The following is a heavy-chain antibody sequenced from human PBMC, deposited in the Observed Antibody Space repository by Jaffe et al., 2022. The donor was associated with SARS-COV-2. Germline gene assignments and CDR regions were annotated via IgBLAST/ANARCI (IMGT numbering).Heavy chain of an antibody. CDR3: ARFIVGATTDYFDY. D-gene: IGHD1-26*01. V-gene: IGHV4-39*01. J-gene: IGHJ4*02. CDR2: IYYSGST. CDR1: GGSISSSSYY. Sequence: QLQLQESGPGLVKPSETLSLTCTVSGGSISSSSYYWGWIRQPPGKGLEWIGSIYYSGSTYYNPSLKSRVTISVDTSKNQFSLKLSSVTAADTAVYYCARFIVGATTDYFDYWGQGTLVTVSS.